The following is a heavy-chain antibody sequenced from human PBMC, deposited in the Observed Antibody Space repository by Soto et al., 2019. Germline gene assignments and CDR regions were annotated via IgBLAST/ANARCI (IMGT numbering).Heavy chain of an antibody. V-gene: IGHV1-69*04. CDR2: VNPILSMS. Sequence: QVQLVQSGAEVKRPGSSVKVSCKASGDTFSFYSINWVRQAPGLGLEWMGRVNPILSMSNYAQRFQGRVTVTADKATSKAYMELSGLRSEDTAMYYCATSYGSGYRAFDYWGQGALVTVSS. D-gene: IGHD3-10*01. CDR3: ATSYGSGYRAFDY. CDR1: GDTFSFYS. J-gene: IGHJ4*02.